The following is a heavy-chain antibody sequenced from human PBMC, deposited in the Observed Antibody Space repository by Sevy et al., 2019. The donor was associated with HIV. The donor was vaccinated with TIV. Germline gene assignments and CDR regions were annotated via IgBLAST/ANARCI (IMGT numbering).Heavy chain of an antibody. CDR2: IFQSGAT. CDR1: GGSINSGGYS. J-gene: IGHJ3*01. D-gene: IGHD6-13*01. Sequence: SETLSLTCAVSGGSINSGGYSWSWIRQPPGKGLEWIGYIFQSGATYYIPSLQSRVSISVDMSKNQFSLNLRSVTAADTAVYYCARGRVGDSSSWYGAFDVWGQGTMVIVSS. V-gene: IGHV4-30-2*01. CDR3: ARGRVGDSSSWYGAFDV.